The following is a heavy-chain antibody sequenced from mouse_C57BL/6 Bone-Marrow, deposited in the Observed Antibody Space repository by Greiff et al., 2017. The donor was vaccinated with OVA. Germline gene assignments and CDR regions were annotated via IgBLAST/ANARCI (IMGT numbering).Heavy chain of an antibody. CDR3: ASLITPVDPRDV. J-gene: IGHJ1*03. D-gene: IGHD1-1*01. Sequence: EVKVVESGGDLVKPGGSLKLSCAASGFTFSSYGMSWVRQTPDKRLEWVATISSGGSYTYYPDSVKGRFTLSRDNAKNTRYLHMSSLKSEDTAMYYCASLITPVDPRDVWGTGTTVTVSS. CDR1: GFTFSSYG. CDR2: ISSGGSYT. V-gene: IGHV5-6*01.